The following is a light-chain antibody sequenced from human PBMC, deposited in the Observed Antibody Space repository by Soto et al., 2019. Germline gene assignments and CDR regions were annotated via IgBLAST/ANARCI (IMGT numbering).Light chain of an antibody. V-gene: IGKV3D-20*02. CDR2: GAS. Sequence: EIVLTQSPGTLSLSPGERATLSRRASESVSDNYLAWYQQRSGQAPRLVIYGASSRASAVPDRFSGSGSGADFTLTIRRLEAEDFAIYYCQQRSDWPPTFGQGTKVDIK. J-gene: IGKJ1*01. CDR3: QQRSDWPPT. CDR1: ESVSDNY.